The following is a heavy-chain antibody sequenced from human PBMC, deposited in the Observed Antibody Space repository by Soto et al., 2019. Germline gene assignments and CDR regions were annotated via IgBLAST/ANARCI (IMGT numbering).Heavy chain of an antibody. D-gene: IGHD6-13*01. CDR2: INAGNGNT. J-gene: IGHJ6*02. CDR1: GYTFTSYA. V-gene: IGHV1-3*01. CDR3: ARLRIAAPANYYYSMDV. Sequence: ASVKVSCKASGYTFTSYAMHWVRQAPGQRLEWMGWINAGNGNTKYSQKFQGRVTITRDTSASTAYMELSSLRSEDTAVYYCARLRIAAPANYYYSMDVWGQGTTVTVS.